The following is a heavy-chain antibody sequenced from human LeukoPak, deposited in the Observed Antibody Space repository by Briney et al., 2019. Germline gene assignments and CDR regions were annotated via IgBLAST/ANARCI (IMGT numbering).Heavy chain of an antibody. D-gene: IGHD6-13*01. CDR3: ARDGDSSSWYSNAEYFQH. CDR2: IYHSGST. J-gene: IGHJ1*01. CDR1: GYSISSGYY. Sequence: SETLSLTCTVSGYSISSGYYWGWIRQPPGKGLEWIGSIYHSGSTYYNPSLKSRVTISVDTSKNQFSLKLSSVTAADTAVYYCARDGDSSSWYSNAEYFQHWGQGTLVTVSS. V-gene: IGHV4-38-2*02.